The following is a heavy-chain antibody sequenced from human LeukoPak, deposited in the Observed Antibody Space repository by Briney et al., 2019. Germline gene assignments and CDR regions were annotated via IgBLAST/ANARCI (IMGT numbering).Heavy chain of an antibody. D-gene: IGHD3-22*01. CDR2: IYHSGST. CDR3: ATTYYYDSSGSPGDAFDI. V-gene: IGHV4-4*02. CDR1: GGSISSSNW. Sequence: ASETLSLTCAVSGGSISSSNWWSWVRQPPGKGLEWIGEIYHSGSTNYNPSLKSRVTISVDKSKNQFSLKLSSVTAADTAVYYCATTYYYDSSGSPGDAFDIWGQGTMVTVSS. J-gene: IGHJ3*02.